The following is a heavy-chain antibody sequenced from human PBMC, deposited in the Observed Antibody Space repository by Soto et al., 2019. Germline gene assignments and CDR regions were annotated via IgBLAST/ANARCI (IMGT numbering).Heavy chain of an antibody. V-gene: IGHV5-51*01. CDR3: ARLGPAVAGTVGDLDY. J-gene: IGHJ4*02. CDR1: GCRCMDWG. D-gene: IGHD6-19*01. Sequence: PGESLRISWKGSGCRCMDWGSGWVRQMPGKGLEWMGIIYPGDSDTRYSPSFQGQVTISADKSISTAYLQWSSLKASDTAMYYCARLGPAVAGTVGDLDYWGQGTLVTVSS. CDR2: IYPGDSDT.